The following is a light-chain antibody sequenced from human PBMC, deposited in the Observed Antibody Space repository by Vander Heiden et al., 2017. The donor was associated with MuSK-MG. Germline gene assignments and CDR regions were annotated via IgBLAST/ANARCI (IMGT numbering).Light chain of an antibody. J-gene: IGLJ1*01. CDR2: DVR. Sequence: QSALPQPASVSGSPGQSLTISCTGTSSDVGGYKYVPWYQHHPCKAPKLMIYDVRNRPSGVSNRFSGSKSGNTASLTISGRQAEDEADYYCSSYTSSSNAFGTGTKVTVL. CDR3: SSYTSSSNA. CDR1: SSDVGGYKY. V-gene: IGLV2-14*03.